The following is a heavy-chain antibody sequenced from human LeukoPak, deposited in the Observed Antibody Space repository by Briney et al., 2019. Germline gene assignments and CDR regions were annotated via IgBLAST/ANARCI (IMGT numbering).Heavy chain of an antibody. V-gene: IGHV4-59*01. Sequence: SETLSLTCTVSGGSISSYYWSWIRQPPGKGLEWIGYIYYSGSTNYNPSLKSRVTISVDTSKNQFSLKLSSVTAADTAVYYCARDGGAYCGGDCSNWFDPWGQGTLVTVSS. CDR3: ARDGGAYCGGDCSNWFDP. CDR1: GGSISSYY. J-gene: IGHJ5*02. CDR2: IYYSGST. D-gene: IGHD2-21*02.